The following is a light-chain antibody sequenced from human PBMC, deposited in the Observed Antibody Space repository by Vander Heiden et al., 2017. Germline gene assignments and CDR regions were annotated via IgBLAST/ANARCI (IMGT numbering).Light chain of an antibody. CDR1: SANIGAGYD. CDR3: QSYDSSLSGWV. J-gene: IGLJ3*02. V-gene: IGLV1-40*01. Sequence: QSVLTPPPSVSGAPGPRVTISCTGSSANIGAGYDVHWYQQLPGTAPKLLIYGNSNRPSGVPDRFSGSKSGTSASLAITGLQAEDEADYHCQSYDSSLSGWVFGGGTKLTVL. CDR2: GNS.